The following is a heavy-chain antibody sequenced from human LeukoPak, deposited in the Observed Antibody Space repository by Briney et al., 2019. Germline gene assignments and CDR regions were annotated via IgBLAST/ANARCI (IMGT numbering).Heavy chain of an antibody. D-gene: IGHD3-10*01. CDR3: AKETYYYGSGTYSQAIQH. V-gene: IGHV3-30*18. CDR2: ISYDGGNK. Sequence: HAGGSLRLSCAASGFTFSSYGMHWVRQAPGKGLEWVAVISYDGGNKHYADSVKGRFTISRDNSKNTLYLQMNSLRTEDTAVYYCAKETYYYGSGTYSQAIQHWGQGTLVTVSS. CDR1: GFTFSSYG. J-gene: IGHJ1*01.